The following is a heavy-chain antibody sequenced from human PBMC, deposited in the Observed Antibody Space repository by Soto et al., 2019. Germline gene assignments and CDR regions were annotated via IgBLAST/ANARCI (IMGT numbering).Heavy chain of an antibody. CDR2: ISGSGGST. Sequence: GGSLRLSCAASGFTFSSYAMSWVRQAPGKGLEWVSAISGSGGSTYYADSVKGRFTISRDNSKNTLYLQMNSLRAEDTAVYYCAKRSPGVRGVISPFDYWGQGTLVTVS. V-gene: IGHV3-23*01. CDR3: AKRSPGVRGVISPFDY. CDR1: GFTFSSYA. D-gene: IGHD3-10*01. J-gene: IGHJ4*02.